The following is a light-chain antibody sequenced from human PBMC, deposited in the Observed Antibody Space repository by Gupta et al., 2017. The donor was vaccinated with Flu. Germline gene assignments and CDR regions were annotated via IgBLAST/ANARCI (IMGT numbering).Light chain of an antibody. CDR1: QSISSY. Sequence: DIQMTQSPSSLSASVGDRVTITCRASQSISSYLNWYQQKPGKAPKLLIYAASSLQSGVPSRFSGSGSGTDFTLTISSLQPEDFATYYCQQSYRPPPVTFGQGTRLEIK. J-gene: IGKJ5*01. CDR3: QQSYRPPPVT. CDR2: AAS. V-gene: IGKV1-39*01.